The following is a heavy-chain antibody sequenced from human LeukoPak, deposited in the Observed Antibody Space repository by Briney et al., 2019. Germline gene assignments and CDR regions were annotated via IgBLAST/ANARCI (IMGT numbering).Heavy chain of an antibody. CDR2: INHSGST. D-gene: IGHD3-9*01. J-gene: IGHJ4*02. Sequence: PSETLSLTCAVYGGSFTGYYWRWIRQPPGQGLEWIGEINHSGSTKYNPSLKSRVTISVDTSTNQFSLKLSSVTAADTAVYYCARGSRGGWLLWDGINYWGQGTLVTVSS. CDR1: GGSFTGYY. CDR3: ARGSRGGWLLWDGINY. V-gene: IGHV4-34*01.